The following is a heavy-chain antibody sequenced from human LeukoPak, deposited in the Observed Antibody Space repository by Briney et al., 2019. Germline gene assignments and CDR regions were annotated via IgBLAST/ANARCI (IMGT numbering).Heavy chain of an antibody. CDR2: IYWDDDK. Sequence: TLSLTCTVSGGSISSYYWSWIRQPPGKALEWLALIYWDDDKRYSPSLKSRLTITKDTSKNQVVLTMTNMDPVDTATYYCAHKPPGGDYEGVFDYWGQGTLVTVSS. CDR1: GGSISSYYW. CDR3: AHKPPGGDYEGVFDY. J-gene: IGHJ4*02. D-gene: IGHD4-17*01. V-gene: IGHV2-5*08.